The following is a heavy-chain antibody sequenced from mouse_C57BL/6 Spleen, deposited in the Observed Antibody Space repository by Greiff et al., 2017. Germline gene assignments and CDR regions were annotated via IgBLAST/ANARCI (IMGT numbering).Heavy chain of an antibody. CDR3: ARLTGYYFDY. J-gene: IGHJ2*01. Sequence: DVQLVESGGGLVKPGGSLKLSCAASGFTFSDYGMHWVRQAPEKGLEWVAYISSGSSTIYYADTVKGRFTISRDNAKNTLFLQMTSLRSEDTAMYYCARLTGYYFDYWGQGTTLTVSS. CDR1: GFTFSDYG. V-gene: IGHV5-17*01. CDR2: ISSGSSTI.